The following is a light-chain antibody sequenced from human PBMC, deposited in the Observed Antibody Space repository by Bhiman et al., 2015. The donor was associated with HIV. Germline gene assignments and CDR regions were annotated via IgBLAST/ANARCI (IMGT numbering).Light chain of an antibody. J-gene: IGLJ2*01. CDR2: HDT. Sequence: SSELTQPPSVSVSPGQTANITCSGDKLGDKYARWYQQKPGQSPVLVIYHDTKRPSGIPERFSGSNSGNTATLTISGTQAMDEADYYCQAWDSSTAVFGGGTKLTVL. V-gene: IGLV3-1*01. CDR3: QAWDSSTAV. CDR1: KLGDKY.